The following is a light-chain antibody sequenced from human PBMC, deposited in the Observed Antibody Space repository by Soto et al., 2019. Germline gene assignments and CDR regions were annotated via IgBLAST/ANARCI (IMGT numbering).Light chain of an antibody. CDR3: SAYTSSSTPYV. CDR1: SSDVGGYNY. V-gene: IGLV2-14*01. CDR2: EVS. J-gene: IGLJ1*01. Sequence: QSALTQPASVSGSPGQSITISCTGTSSDVGGYNYVYWYQQHPGKAPKLMIYEVSNRPSGVPNRFSGSKSGNTASLTISGLQAEDEADYYCSAYTSSSTPYVFGTGTKLTVL.